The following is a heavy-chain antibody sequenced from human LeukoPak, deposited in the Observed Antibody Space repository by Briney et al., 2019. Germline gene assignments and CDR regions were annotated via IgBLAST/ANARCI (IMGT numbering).Heavy chain of an antibody. CDR3: ARGDSSSSWFDP. J-gene: IGHJ5*02. CDR2: INHSGST. V-gene: IGHV4-34*01. D-gene: IGHD6-6*01. Sequence: PPETLSLTCAVYGGSFSGYYWSWIRQPPGKGLEWIGEINHSGSTNYNPSLKSRVTISVDTSKNQFSLKLSSVTAADTAVYYCARGDSSSSWFDPWGQGTLVTVSS. CDR1: GGSFSGYY.